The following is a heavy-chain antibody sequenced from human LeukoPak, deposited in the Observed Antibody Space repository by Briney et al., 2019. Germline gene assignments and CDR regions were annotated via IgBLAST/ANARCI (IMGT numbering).Heavy chain of an antibody. V-gene: IGHV3-7*03. CDR2: IKQDGSEK. J-gene: IGHJ4*02. CDR3: AKTGTPWYYFDY. Sequence: GGSLRLSCAASGFTFSSYWMSWVRQAPGKGLEWVANIKQDGSEKYYVDSVKGRFTISRDNSKNTLYLQMNSLRAEDTAVYYCAKTGTPWYYFDYWGQGTLVTVSS. CDR1: GFTFSSYW. D-gene: IGHD1-1*01.